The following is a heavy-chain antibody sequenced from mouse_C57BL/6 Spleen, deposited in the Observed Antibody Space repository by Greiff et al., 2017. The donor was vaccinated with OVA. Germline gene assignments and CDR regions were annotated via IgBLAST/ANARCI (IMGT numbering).Heavy chain of an antibody. J-gene: IGHJ4*01. CDR1: GFTFSDYY. CDR3: ARDNYSNSMDY. D-gene: IGHD2-5*01. Sequence: EVQRVESEGGLVQPGSSMKLSCTASGFTFSDYYMAWVRQVPEKGLEWVANINYDGSSTYYLDSLKSRFIISRDNAKNILYLQMSSLKSEDTATYYCARDNYSNSMDYWGQGTSVTVSS. V-gene: IGHV5-16*01. CDR2: INYDGSST.